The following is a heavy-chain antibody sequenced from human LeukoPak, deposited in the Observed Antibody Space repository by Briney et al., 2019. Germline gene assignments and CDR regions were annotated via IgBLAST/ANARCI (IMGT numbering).Heavy chain of an antibody. J-gene: IGHJ4*02. Sequence: ASVKVSCKASGYTFTRNFMHWVRQAPGHGLEWMGKIHPNGGSTNYAQRFQGRVTMTRDTSTSTVYMELSSLTSEDTAVYYCTTLKGSFDNWGQGTLVTVSS. CDR2: IHPNGGST. CDR1: GYTFTRNF. V-gene: IGHV1-46*01. CDR3: TTLKGSFDN. D-gene: IGHD3-10*01.